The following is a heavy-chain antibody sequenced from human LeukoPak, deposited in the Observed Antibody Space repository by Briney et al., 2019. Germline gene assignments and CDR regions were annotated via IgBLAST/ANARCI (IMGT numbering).Heavy chain of an antibody. D-gene: IGHD6-19*01. J-gene: IGHJ4*02. CDR3: AKARQWLKRGYFDY. CDR2: ISGSGGST. CDR1: GFTFSSYG. Sequence: PGGSLRLSCAASGFTFSSYGMSWGRQAPGKGLEWVSAISGSGGSTYYADSVKGRFTISRDNSKNTLYLQMNSLRAEDTAVYYCAKARQWLKRGYFDYWGQGTLVTVSS. V-gene: IGHV3-23*01.